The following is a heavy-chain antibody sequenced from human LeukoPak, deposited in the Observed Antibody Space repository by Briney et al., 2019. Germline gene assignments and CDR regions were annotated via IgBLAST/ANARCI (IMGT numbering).Heavy chain of an antibody. CDR3: ASLAVAGLSEGY. CDR1: GGSISSDSYY. J-gene: IGHJ4*02. D-gene: IGHD6-19*01. V-gene: IGHV4-39*01. Sequence: PSQTLSLTCTVSGGSISSDSYYWAWIRQPPGKGLEWIASIYYSGSTYYNPSLKSRVTISVDTSRNQFSLKLSSVTAVDTAVYYCASLAVAGLSEGYWGQGTLVIVSS. CDR2: IYYSGST.